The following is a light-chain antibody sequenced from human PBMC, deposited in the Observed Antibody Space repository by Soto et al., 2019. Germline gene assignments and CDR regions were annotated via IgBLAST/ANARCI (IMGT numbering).Light chain of an antibody. J-gene: IGKJ1*01. CDR1: QGVSSW. Sequence: DIQLTQSPSSVSASVGDRVTITCRASQGVSSWLTRYQQKPGKAPKVLIYAATSLQSGVPSRFSGSGSGTDFTLTISSLQPEDSATYYCQQANSFPRTFGQGTKVEI. V-gene: IGKV1-12*01. CDR3: QQANSFPRT. CDR2: AAT.